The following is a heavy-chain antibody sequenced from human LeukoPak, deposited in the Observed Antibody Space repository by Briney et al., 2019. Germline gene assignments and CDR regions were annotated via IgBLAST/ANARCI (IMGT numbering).Heavy chain of an antibody. V-gene: IGHV1-69*04. J-gene: IGHJ5*02. CDR3: ARDIFPYSSGGNWFDP. D-gene: IGHD6-25*01. Sequence: ASVKVSCKASGGTFSSYAISWVRQAPGQGLEWMGRIIPILGIANYAQKFQGRVTITADKSTSTAYMELSSLRSEDTAVYYCARDIFPYSSGGNWFDPWGQGTLVTVSS. CDR2: IIPILGIA. CDR1: GGTFSSYA.